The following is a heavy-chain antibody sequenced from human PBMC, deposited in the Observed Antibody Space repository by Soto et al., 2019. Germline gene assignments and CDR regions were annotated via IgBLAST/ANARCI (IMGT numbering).Heavy chain of an antibody. Sequence: PSETLSPTSTVSGGSTTSDYWIWIRQPPGKGLAWLGYIFHSLGAKYNPSLGSRGTISLDTSKSQRSLSLRSVTAADTAIYFCVRDLNGSGDYWGQGTLVTVS. CDR3: VRDLNGSGDY. CDR1: GGSTTSDY. J-gene: IGHJ4*02. V-gene: IGHV4-59*01. CDR2: IFHSLGA. D-gene: IGHD3-10*01.